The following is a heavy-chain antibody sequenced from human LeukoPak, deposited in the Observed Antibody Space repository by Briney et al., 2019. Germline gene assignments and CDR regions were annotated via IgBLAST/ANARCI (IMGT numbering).Heavy chain of an antibody. V-gene: IGHV3-20*04. CDR2: ISGKGDST. J-gene: IGHJ4*02. CDR1: GFTFDNYA. Sequence: GGSLRLSCAASGFTFDNYAMHWVRQVPGQGLEWVALISGKGDSTDYADSVKGRFTVPRDNAKNSLLLQMNSLRAEDTAVYYCATAPTEDGDGSSPGYWGQGTLVTVSS. CDR3: ATAPTEDGDGSSPGY. D-gene: IGHD4-17*01.